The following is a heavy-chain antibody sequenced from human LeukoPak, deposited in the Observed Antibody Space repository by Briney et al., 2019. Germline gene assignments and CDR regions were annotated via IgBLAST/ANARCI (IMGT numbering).Heavy chain of an antibody. CDR2: IYHSGST. D-gene: IGHD6-19*01. CDR1: SGSISSSTYY. J-gene: IGHJ2*01. CDR3: ARGGAVAGTRYFDL. V-gene: IGHV4-39*07. Sequence: NSSETLSLTCTVASGSISSSTYYWGWIRQPPGKGLEWIGSIYHSGSTYYNPSLKSRVTISVDTSKNQFSLKLSSVTAADTAVYYCARGGAVAGTRYFDLWGRGTLVTVSS.